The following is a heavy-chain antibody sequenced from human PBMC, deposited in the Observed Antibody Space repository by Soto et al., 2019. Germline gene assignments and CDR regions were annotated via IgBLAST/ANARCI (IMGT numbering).Heavy chain of an antibody. V-gene: IGHV4-59*01. J-gene: IGHJ4*02. Sequence: TSETLSLTHTVSGGSISDYYWSWIRQPPGKGLEWIGYIYYSGSTNYNPSLKSRVTISVDTSKNQFSLKLSSVTAADTAVYYCARGFTTKVINYWGQGTLVTISS. CDR1: GGSISDYY. CDR3: ARGFTTKVINY. D-gene: IGHD5-18*01. CDR2: IYYSGST.